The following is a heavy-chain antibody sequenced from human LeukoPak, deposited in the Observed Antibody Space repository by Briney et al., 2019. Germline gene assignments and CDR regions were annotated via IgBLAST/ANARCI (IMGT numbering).Heavy chain of an antibody. CDR1: GGSFSGYY. CDR2: INHSGST. Sequence: PSETLSLTCAVYGGSFSGYYWSWIHQPPGKGLEWIGEINHSGSTNYNPSLKSRVTISVDTSKNQFSLKLSSVTAADTAVYYCARGGPTYDILTGYYLRDRNWFDPWGQGTLVTVSS. D-gene: IGHD3-9*01. CDR3: ARGGPTYDILTGYYLRDRNWFDP. J-gene: IGHJ5*02. V-gene: IGHV4-34*01.